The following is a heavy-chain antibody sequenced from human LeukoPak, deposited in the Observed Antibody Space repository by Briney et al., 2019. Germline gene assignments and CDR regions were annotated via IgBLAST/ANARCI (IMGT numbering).Heavy chain of an antibody. V-gene: IGHV3-9*03. CDR1: GFTFDNYA. CDR3: AKDEFVASDFTGAFDI. J-gene: IGHJ3*02. CDR2: ISWNSGSI. Sequence: GGSLRLSCAASGFTFDNYAMHWVRQAPGKGLEWASGISWNSGSIGYADSVKGRFTISRDNAKNSLYLQMNSLRTEDMALYYCAKDEFVASDFTGAFDIWGNGTMVTVSS. D-gene: IGHD2-8*02.